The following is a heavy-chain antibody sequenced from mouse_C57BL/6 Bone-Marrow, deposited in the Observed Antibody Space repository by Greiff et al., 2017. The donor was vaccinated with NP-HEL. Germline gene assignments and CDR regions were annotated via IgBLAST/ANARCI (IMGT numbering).Heavy chain of an antibody. D-gene: IGHD1-1*01. J-gene: IGHJ1*03. CDR1: GFSFNTYA. CDR3: VRPDYYEGYFDV. Sequence: EVKVVESGGGLVQPKGSLKLSCAASGFSFNTYAMNWVRQAPGKGLEWVARIRSKSNNYATYYADSVKDRFTISRDDSESMLYLQMNNLKTEDTAMYYCVRPDYYEGYFDVWGTGTTVTVSS. CDR2: IRSKSNNYAT. V-gene: IGHV10-1*01.